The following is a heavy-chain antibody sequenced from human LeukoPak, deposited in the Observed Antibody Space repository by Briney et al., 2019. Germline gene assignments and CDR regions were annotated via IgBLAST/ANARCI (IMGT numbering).Heavy chain of an antibody. V-gene: IGHV3-33*01. D-gene: IGHD1-20*01. Sequence: GGSLRLSCAASGFTFSSYGMHWVRQAPGKGLEWVAVIWYDGSNKYYADSVKGRFTISRDNSKNTLYLQMNSLRAEDTAVYYCARDPRYNWNDFLDYWSQGTLVTVSS. J-gene: IGHJ4*02. CDR3: ARDPRYNWNDFLDY. CDR2: IWYDGSNK. CDR1: GFTFSSYG.